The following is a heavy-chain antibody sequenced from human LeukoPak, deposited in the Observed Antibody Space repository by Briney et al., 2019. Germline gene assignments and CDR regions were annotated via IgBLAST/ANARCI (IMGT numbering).Heavy chain of an antibody. CDR1: GFTFSSYA. CDR2: ISGSGGST. V-gene: IGHV3-23*01. Sequence: GGSLRLSCAASGFTFSSYAMSWVRQAPGKGLEWVSAISGSGGSTYYADSVKGRFTISRDNSKNTLYLQMNSLRAEDTAVYYCATLHIVVVTASPAIDYWGQGTLVTVSS. CDR3: ATLHIVVVTASPAIDY. D-gene: IGHD2-21*02. J-gene: IGHJ4*02.